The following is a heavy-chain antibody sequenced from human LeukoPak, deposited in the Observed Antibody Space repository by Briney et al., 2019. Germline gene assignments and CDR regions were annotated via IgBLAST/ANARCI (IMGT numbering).Heavy chain of an antibody. D-gene: IGHD2/OR15-2a*01. CDR1: GFTFSSYA. CDR3: ARGQKNTPFDY. V-gene: IGHV4-59*12. CDR2: IYYSEST. Sequence: PGGSLRLSCAASGFTFSSYAMSWVRQPPGKGLEWIGNIYYSESTYYNPSLKSRVTISVDTSKNQFSLKLSSVTAADTAVYYCARGQKNTPFDYWGQGTLVTVSS. J-gene: IGHJ4*02.